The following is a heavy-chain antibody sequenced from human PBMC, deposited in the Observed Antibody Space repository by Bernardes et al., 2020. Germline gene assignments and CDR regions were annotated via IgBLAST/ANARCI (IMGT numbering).Heavy chain of an antibody. J-gene: IGHJ6*04. CDR2: INHSGST. CDR3: ARLRTRMSFHYYYGMDV. Sequence: SSTCAVYGGSFSGYYWSWIRQPPGKGLEWIGEINHSGSTNYNPSLKSRVTISVDTSKNQFSLKLSSVTAADTAVYYCARLRTRMSFHYYYGMDVWGKGTTVTVSS. V-gene: IGHV4-34*01. CDR1: GGSFSGYY. D-gene: IGHD1-26*01.